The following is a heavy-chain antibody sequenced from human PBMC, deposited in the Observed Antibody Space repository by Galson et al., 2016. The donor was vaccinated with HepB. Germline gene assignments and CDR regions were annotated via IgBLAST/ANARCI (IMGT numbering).Heavy chain of an antibody. Sequence: CAISGDSVSSNSAAWNWIRQSPSRGLEWLGRTYYRSKWYYGYAVSVKSRITINADTSKNQFSLQLNSVTPEDSAVSYCARDGPSSSWHLDYWGQGTLVTVSS. CDR1: GDSVSSNSAA. D-gene: IGHD6-13*01. V-gene: IGHV6-1*01. CDR2: TYYRSKWYY. J-gene: IGHJ4*02. CDR3: ARDGPSSSWHLDY.